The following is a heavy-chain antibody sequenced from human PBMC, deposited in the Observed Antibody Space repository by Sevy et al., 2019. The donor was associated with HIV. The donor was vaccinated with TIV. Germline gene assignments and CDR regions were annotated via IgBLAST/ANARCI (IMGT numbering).Heavy chain of an antibody. D-gene: IGHD1-1*01. Sequence: SETLSLTCIVSGDSMNLHFWSWIRQPPGKRLEWIGYIYYSGSTNYNPSLKSRVTISLDTSKNQFSLKLSSVTAADTAVYYCARESIGSTGDFDYWGQGTMVTVSS. V-gene: IGHV4-59*11. CDR1: GDSMNLHF. CDR3: ARESIGSTGDFDY. CDR2: IYYSGST. J-gene: IGHJ4*02.